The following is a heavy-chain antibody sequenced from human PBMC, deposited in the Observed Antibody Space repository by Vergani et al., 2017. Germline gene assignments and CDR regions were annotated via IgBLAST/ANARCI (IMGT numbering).Heavy chain of an antibody. CDR2: INHSGST. CDR1: GGSFSGYY. J-gene: IGHJ3*02. CDR3: ARSTVTTFGAFDI. V-gene: IGHV4-34*01. D-gene: IGHD4-17*01. Sequence: QVQLQQWGAGLLKPSETLSLTCAVYGGSFSGYYWSWIRQPPGKGLEWIGEINHSGSTNYNPSLKSRVTISVDTSKNQFSLKLSSVTAADTAVYYCARSTVTTFGAFDIWGQGTMVTVSS.